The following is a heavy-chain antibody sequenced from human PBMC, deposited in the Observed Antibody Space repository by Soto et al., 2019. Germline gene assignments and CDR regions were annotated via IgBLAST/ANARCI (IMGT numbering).Heavy chain of an antibody. D-gene: IGHD6-13*01. Sequence: ASVKVSCKASSYTFTSYYISWVRQAPGQGLEWMGWISAYNGDTHYAQKFQGRVTMTRDTSTTTAYMELRGLTSDDTAVYFCARRGYLSSWYYFDYWGQGTLVTVSS. J-gene: IGHJ4*02. CDR1: SYTFTSYY. CDR3: ARRGYLSSWYYFDY. V-gene: IGHV1-18*01. CDR2: ISAYNGDT.